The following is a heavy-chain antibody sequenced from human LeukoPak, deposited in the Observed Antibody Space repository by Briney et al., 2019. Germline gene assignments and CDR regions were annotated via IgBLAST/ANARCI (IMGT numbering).Heavy chain of an antibody. D-gene: IGHD3-3*02. CDR2: IIPKYSAS. CDR3: VRPDRIFGVPAAFDA. V-gene: IGHV1-69*13. CDR1: GGGFSDYP. Sequence: SVKVSCKASGGGFSDYPIKWVREAPGQGLEWLAGIIPKYSASNYAQAFPGRVTITADESTNTVYMEMSGLRPDDTAVYYCVRPDRIFGVPAAFDAWGQGTLVAVSS. J-gene: IGHJ3*01.